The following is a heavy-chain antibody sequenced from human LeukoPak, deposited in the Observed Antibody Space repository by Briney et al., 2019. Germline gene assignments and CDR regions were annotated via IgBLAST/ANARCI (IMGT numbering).Heavy chain of an antibody. CDR2: INPNSGGT. Sequence: ASVKVSCKASGYTFTGYYMHWVRQAPGQGLEWMGWINPNSGGTNYAQKFQGRVTMTRNTSISTAYMELSSLRSEDTAVYYCARADYYDSSGSFDYWGQGTLVTVSS. D-gene: IGHD3-22*01. CDR1: GYTFTGYY. V-gene: IGHV1-2*02. CDR3: ARADYYDSSGSFDY. J-gene: IGHJ4*02.